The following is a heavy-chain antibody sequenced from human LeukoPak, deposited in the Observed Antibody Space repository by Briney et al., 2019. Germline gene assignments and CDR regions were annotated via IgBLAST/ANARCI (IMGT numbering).Heavy chain of an antibody. V-gene: IGHV1-69*04. CDR1: GGTFSSYA. J-gene: IGHJ4*02. Sequence: GASVKVSCKVSGGTFSSYAISWVRQAPGQGLEWMGRIIPILGIANYAQKFQGRVTITADKSTSTAYMELSSLRSEDTAVYYCAREGYCNNTICDKPFDYWGQGTLVTVSS. D-gene: IGHD2-2*01. CDR3: AREGYCNNTICDKPFDY. CDR2: IIPILGIA.